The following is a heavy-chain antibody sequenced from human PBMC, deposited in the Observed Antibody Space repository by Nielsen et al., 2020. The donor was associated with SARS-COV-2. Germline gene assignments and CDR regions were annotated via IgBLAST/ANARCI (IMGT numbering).Heavy chain of an antibody. CDR1: GFTFSSYG. CDR3: ARPSSILTAPTGYFDL. V-gene: IGHV3-33*01. J-gene: IGHJ2*01. CDR2: IWYDGSNK. D-gene: IGHD3-9*01. Sequence: GGSLRLSCAASGFTFSSYGMHWVRQAPGKGLEWVAVIWYDGSNKYYADSVKGRFTISRDNSKNTLYLQMNSLRAEDTAVYYCARPSSILTAPTGYFDLWGRGTLVTVSS.